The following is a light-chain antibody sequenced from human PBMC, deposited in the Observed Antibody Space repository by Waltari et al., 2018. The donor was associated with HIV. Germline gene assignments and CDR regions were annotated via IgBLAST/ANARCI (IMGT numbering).Light chain of an antibody. J-gene: IGKJ4*01. V-gene: IGKV3-11*01. CDR3: QQRTNWPLI. Sequence: EIVLTQSPATLSLFTGARATLSCRASQSVTTYLAWYQQKPGLAPRLLIFDASKRATGVPARFSGSGSGTDFTLTISSLEPEDFAVYWCQQRTNWPLIFGGGTKVELK. CDR2: DAS. CDR1: QSVTTY.